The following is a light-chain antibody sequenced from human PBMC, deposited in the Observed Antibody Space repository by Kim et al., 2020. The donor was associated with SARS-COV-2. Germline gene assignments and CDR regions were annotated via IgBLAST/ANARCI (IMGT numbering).Light chain of an antibody. CDR3: GADHGSGSNFVVV. CDR2: VGTGGIVG. Sequence: CTLSRGYSNYKVDWYQQRPGKGPRFVMRVGTGGIVGSKGDGIPDRFSVLGSGLNRYLTIKNIQEEDESDYHCGADHGSGSNFVVVFGGGTQLTVL. CDR1: RGYSNYK. V-gene: IGLV9-49*01. J-gene: IGLJ2*01.